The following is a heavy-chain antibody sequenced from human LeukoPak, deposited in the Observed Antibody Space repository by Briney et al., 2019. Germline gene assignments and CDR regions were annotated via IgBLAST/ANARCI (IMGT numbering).Heavy chain of an antibody. V-gene: IGHV4-39*02. Sequence: PSETLSLTCTVSGGSISSSSYYWGWIRQPPGKGLEWIGSIYYSGSTYYNPSLKSRVTISVDTSKNQFSLKLSPVTAADTAVYYCARDSSSWYALDYWGQGTLVTVSS. J-gene: IGHJ4*02. CDR1: GGSISSSSYY. D-gene: IGHD6-13*01. CDR2: IYYSGST. CDR3: ARDSSSWYALDY.